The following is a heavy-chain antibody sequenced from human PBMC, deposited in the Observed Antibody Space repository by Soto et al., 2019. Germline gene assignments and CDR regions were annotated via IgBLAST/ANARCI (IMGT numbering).Heavy chain of an antibody. V-gene: IGHV1-69*05. CDR1: GGSFSSYA. Sequence: QVQLVQSGAEVKKPGSSVKVSCKASGGSFSSYAINWVRQAPGQGLEWMGGIIPIFGTANYAQKFQGRVTIPSDESTSTAYMELSSLRSEDTAMYYCAREYYYGSGSRDWYFDLWGRGTLVTVSS. D-gene: IGHD3-10*01. CDR2: IIPIFGTA. J-gene: IGHJ2*01. CDR3: AREYYYGSGSRDWYFDL.